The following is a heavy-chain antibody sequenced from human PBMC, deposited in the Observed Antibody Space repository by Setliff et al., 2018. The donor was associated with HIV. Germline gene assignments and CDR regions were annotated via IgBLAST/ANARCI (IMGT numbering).Heavy chain of an antibody. Sequence: ETLSLTCAVYGRSFSGYYWNWIRQSPGKGLEWIGEINHSGGTNYNPSLKNRVTMSIDTSKNQFSLNVSSVTAADTAVYYCARGWGHDGFDFWGQGTMVTVSS. D-gene: IGHD7-27*01. CDR2: INHSGGT. J-gene: IGHJ3*01. CDR3: ARGWGHDGFDF. CDR1: GRSFSGYY. V-gene: IGHV4-34*01.